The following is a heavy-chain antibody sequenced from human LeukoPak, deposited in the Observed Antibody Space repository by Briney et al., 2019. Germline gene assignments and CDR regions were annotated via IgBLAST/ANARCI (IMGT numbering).Heavy chain of an antibody. J-gene: IGHJ5*02. CDR2: INPNSGGT. CDR1: GYTFTGYY. V-gene: IGHV1-2*02. CDR3: ARPRLRYNWFDP. D-gene: IGHD5-12*01. Sequence: ASVKVSCKASGYTFTGYYMHWVRQAPGQGLEWMGWINPNSGGTNYAQKFQGRVTMTRDTSISTAYMELSRLRSDGTAVYYCARPRLRYNWFDPWGQGTLVTVSS.